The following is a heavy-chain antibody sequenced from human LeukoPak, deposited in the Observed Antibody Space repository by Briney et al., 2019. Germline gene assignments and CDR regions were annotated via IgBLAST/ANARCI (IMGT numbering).Heavy chain of an antibody. J-gene: IGHJ4*02. CDR1: GFTFSSYS. CDR2: ISSSSHI. D-gene: IGHD3-10*01. V-gene: IGHV3-21*01. CDR3: ARGYGSGSSHIDY. Sequence: GGSLRLSCAASGFTFSSYSMNWVRQAPGKGLEWVSSISSSSHIYYADSVKGRFTISRDNAKNSLYLQMNSLRAEDTAVYYCARGYGSGSSHIDYWGQGTLVTVSS.